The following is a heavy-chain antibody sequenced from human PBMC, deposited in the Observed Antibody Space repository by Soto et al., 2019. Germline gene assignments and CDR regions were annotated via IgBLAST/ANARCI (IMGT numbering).Heavy chain of an antibody. D-gene: IGHD3-3*01. J-gene: IGHJ2*01. CDR3: ARVPYFEWHFDL. Sequence: QVQLVDSGGGLVKPGGSLRLSCAASGFSFSDFYITWIRQAPGKGLEWISYISDSSRTIYDAESVKGRFTISRDNAKNSLYLQMNSLRAEDTAVYYCARVPYFEWHFDLWGRGTLVTVSS. V-gene: IGHV3-11*01. CDR1: GFSFSDFY. CDR2: ISDSSRTI.